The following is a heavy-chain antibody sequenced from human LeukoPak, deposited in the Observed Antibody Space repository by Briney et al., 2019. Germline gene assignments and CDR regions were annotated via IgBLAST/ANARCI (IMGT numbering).Heavy chain of an antibody. CDR3: AREPGGDTMGNGLVRGYYYYYMDV. D-gene: IGHD6-19*01. Sequence: PSETLSLTCTVSGGSISSSSYYWGWIRQPPGKGLEWIGSIYYSGSTYYNPSLKSRVTISVDTSKNQFSLKLSSVTAADTAVYYCAREPGGDTMGNGLVRGYYYYYMDVWGKGTTVTISS. J-gene: IGHJ6*03. V-gene: IGHV4-39*07. CDR2: IYYSGST. CDR1: GGSISSSSYY.